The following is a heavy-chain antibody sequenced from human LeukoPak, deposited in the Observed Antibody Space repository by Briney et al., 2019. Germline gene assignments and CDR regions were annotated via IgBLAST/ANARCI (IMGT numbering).Heavy chain of an antibody. CDR1: GGSFSGYY. D-gene: IGHD3-22*01. Sequence: PSETLSLTCAVYGGSFSGYYWSWIRQPPGKGLEWIGEINHSGSTNYNPSLKSRVTISVDTSKNQSSLKLSSVTAADTAVYYCARGKGYYDSSGYYYFSSTFDYWGQGTLVTVSS. V-gene: IGHV4-34*01. CDR3: ARGKGYYDSSGYYYFSSTFDY. J-gene: IGHJ4*02. CDR2: INHSGST.